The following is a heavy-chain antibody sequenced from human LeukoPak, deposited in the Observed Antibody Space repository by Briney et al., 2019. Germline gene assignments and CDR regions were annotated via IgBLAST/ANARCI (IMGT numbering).Heavy chain of an antibody. V-gene: IGHV3-23*01. J-gene: IGHJ4*02. CDR1: GFTFSTYA. CDR2: ISISGGST. D-gene: IGHD6-6*01. CDR3: ARFSTVAARPGIDY. Sequence: GGSLRLSCAASGFTFSTYAMSWVRQAPGKGLEWVSGISISGGSTYYADSVKGRFTISRDNSKNTLYLQMNSLRAEDTAVYYCARFSTVAARPGIDYWGQGTLVTVSS.